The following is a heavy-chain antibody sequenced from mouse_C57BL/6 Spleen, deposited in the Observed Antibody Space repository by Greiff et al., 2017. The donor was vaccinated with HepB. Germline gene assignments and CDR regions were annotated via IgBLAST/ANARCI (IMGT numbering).Heavy chain of an antibody. Sequence: QVQLQQPGAELVKPGASVKLSCKASGYTFTSYWMQWVKQRPGQGLEWIGEIDPSDSYTNYNQKFKGKATLTVDTSSSTAYMQLSSLTSEDSAVYYGARGPPYGSSSWFAYWGQGTLVTVSA. V-gene: IGHV1-50*01. CDR3: ARGPPYGSSSWFAY. J-gene: IGHJ3*01. CDR1: GYTFTSYW. CDR2: IDPSDSYT. D-gene: IGHD1-1*01.